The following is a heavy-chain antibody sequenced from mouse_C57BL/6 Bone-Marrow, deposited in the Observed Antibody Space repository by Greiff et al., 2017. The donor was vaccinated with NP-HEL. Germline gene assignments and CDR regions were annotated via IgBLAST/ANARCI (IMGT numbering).Heavy chain of an antibody. J-gene: IGHJ2*01. CDR3: GSIYYGNDY. CDR1: GYTFTSYW. V-gene: IGHV1-61*01. D-gene: IGHD2-1*01. Sequence: QVQLQQPGAELVRPGSSVKLSCKASGYTFTSYWMDWVKQRPGQGLEWIGNIYPSDSETHYNQKFKDKATLTVDKSSSTAYMQLSSLTSEDSAVYYCGSIYYGNDYWGQGTTLTVSS. CDR2: IYPSDSET.